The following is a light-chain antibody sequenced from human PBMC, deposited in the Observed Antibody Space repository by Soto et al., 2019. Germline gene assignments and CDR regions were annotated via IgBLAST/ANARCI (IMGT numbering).Light chain of an antibody. CDR2: GAS. CDR1: QSVSSD. V-gene: IGKV3D-15*01. Sequence: EIVMTQSPVTLSVSPGERATLSCRASQSVSSDLAWYQQKPGQAPRLLIYGASTRATGIPARVSGSGSGTEFTLTIGSLQSEDFAVYYCQQYNNWPLTFGGGTKVEIK. J-gene: IGKJ4*01. CDR3: QQYNNWPLT.